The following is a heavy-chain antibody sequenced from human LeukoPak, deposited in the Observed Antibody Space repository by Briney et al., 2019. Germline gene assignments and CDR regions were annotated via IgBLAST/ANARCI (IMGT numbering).Heavy chain of an antibody. D-gene: IGHD3-22*01. V-gene: IGHV1-2*02. J-gene: IGHJ4*02. CDR3: ARDRHYYDSSGYLDY. Sequence: GASVKVSCKASGYTFTGYYMHWVRQAPGQGLEWMGWINPNSGGTNYAQKFQGRVTMTRDTSISTAYMELSRLRSDDTAVYYCARDRHYYDSSGYLDYWGQGTLVTVSS. CDR2: INPNSGGT. CDR1: GYTFTGYY.